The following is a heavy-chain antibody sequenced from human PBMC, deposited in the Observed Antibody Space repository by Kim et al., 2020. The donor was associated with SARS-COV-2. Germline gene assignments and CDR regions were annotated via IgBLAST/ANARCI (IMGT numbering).Heavy chain of an antibody. Sequence: GASLKISCKGSGYSFTSYWIGWVRQMPGKGLEWMGIIYPGDSDTRYSPSFQGQVTISADKSISTAYLQWSSLKASDTAMYYCARQESSYSSSWYLDYWGQGTLVTVSS. CDR1: GYSFTSYW. J-gene: IGHJ4*02. CDR2: IYPGDSDT. CDR3: ARQESSYSSSWYLDY. D-gene: IGHD6-13*01. V-gene: IGHV5-51*01.